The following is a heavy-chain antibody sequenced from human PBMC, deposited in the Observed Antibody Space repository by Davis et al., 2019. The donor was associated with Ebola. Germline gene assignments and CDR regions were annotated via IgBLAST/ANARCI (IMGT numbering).Heavy chain of an antibody. CDR1: GGTFSSYD. V-gene: IGHV1-8*02. CDR3: ARGGDYDFWSGPMDV. CDR2: MNPNSGNT. J-gene: IGHJ6*02. D-gene: IGHD3-3*01. Sequence: ASVKVSCKASGGTFSSYDINWVRQATGQGLEWMGWMNPNSGNTGYAQKFQGRVTMTRNTSISTAYMELSSLRSEDTAVYYCARGGDYDFWSGPMDVWGQGTTVTVSS.